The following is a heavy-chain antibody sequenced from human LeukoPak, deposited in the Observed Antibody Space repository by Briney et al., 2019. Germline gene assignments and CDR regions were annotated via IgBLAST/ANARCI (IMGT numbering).Heavy chain of an antibody. CDR3: AREDDSSGYYSD. J-gene: IGHJ4*02. D-gene: IGHD3-22*01. CDR1: GFTVSSNY. CDR2: IYSGGST. V-gene: IGHV3-53*01. Sequence: PGGSLRLSCAASGFTVSSNYMSWVRQAPGKGLEWVSVIYSGGSTYYADSVKGRFTISRDNSKNTLHLQMNSLRAEDTAVYYCAREDDSSGYYSDWGQGTLVTVSS.